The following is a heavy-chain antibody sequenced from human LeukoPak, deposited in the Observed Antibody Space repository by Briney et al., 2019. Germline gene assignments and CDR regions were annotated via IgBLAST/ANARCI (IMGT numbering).Heavy chain of an antibody. CDR2: IYTSGST. J-gene: IGHJ3*02. CDR3: AREAARVSRDAFDI. V-gene: IGHV4-4*07. CDR1: GGSISSYY. Sequence: SSETLSLTCTVSGGSISSYYWSWIRQPAGKGLEWIGRIYTSGSTNYNPSLKSRVTMSVDTSKNQFSLKLSSVTAADTAVYYCAREAARVSRDAFDIWGQGTMVTVSS. D-gene: IGHD6-6*01.